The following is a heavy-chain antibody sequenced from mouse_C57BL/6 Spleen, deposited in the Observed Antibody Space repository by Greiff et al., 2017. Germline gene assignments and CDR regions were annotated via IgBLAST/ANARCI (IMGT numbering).Heavy chain of an antibody. CDR3: ARDLYRRAMDY. CDR1: GYSITSGYY. D-gene: IGHD6-2*01. V-gene: IGHV3-6*01. Sequence: DVHLVESGPGLVKPSQSLSLTCSVTGYSITSGYYWNWIRQFPGNKLEWMGYISYDGSNNYNPSLKNRISITRDTSKNQFFLKLNSVTTEDTATYYCARDLYRRAMDYWGQGTSVTVSS. J-gene: IGHJ4*01. CDR2: ISYDGSN.